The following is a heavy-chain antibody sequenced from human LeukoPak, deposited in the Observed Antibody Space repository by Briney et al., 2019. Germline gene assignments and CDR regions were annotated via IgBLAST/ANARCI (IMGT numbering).Heavy chain of an antibody. J-gene: IGHJ5*02. CDR3: ARYCSSTSCRNWFDP. V-gene: IGHV4-34*01. D-gene: IGHD2-2*01. CDR2: INHSGST. CDR1: GGSFSGYY. Sequence: KASETLSLTCAVYGGSFSGYYWSWIRQPPGKGLEWIGDINHSGSTNYNPSLKSRVTISVDTSKNQFSLKLSSVTAADTAVYYCARYCSSTSCRNWFDPWGQGTLVTVSS.